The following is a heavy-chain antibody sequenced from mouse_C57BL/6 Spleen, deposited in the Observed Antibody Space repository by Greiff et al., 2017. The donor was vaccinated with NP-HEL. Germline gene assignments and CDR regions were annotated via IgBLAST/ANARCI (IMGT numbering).Heavy chain of an antibody. CDR3: ARSGDRRASCLYCFDY. J-gene: IGHJ2*01. V-gene: IGHV3-8*01. Sequence: EVQLQQSGPGLAKPSQTLSLTCSVTGYSITSDYWNWIRKFPGNKLEYMGYISYSGSTYYNPSLKSRISITRDTSKNQYYLQLNSVTTEDTATYYCARSGDRRASCLYCFDYWGQGTTLTVSS. D-gene: IGHD3-3*01. CDR1: GYSITSDY. CDR2: ISYSGST.